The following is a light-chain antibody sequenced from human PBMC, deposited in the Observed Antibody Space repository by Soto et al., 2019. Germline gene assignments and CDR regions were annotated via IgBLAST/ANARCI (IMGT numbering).Light chain of an antibody. J-gene: IGKJ4*01. CDR2: AAS. CDR1: QGISTS. CDR3: QSLNRFPDS. Sequence: DIQMTQSPSSVSASVGDGVTITCRASQGISTSLGWYQQKPGKAPKLLIYAASSLQSGIPSRFIGTGSGTDFTLTISSLQPEDSATYYCQSLNRFPDSFGGGTKVDIK. V-gene: IGKV1-12*01.